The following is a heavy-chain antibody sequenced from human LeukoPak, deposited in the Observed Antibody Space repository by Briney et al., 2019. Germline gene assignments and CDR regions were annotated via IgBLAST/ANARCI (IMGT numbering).Heavy chain of an antibody. CDR3: ARDRIKSGSYYFDY. V-gene: IGHV3-48*01. CDR1: GFTFSGYS. D-gene: IGHD1-26*01. CDR2: ISGRSSTI. Sequence: GGSLRLSCAASGFTFSGYSMNWVRQAPGKGLEWVSYISGRSSTIYYADSVKGRFTISRDNAKNLMYLQMNSLRAADTAVYYCARDRIKSGSYYFDYWGQGPLVTVSS. J-gene: IGHJ4*02.